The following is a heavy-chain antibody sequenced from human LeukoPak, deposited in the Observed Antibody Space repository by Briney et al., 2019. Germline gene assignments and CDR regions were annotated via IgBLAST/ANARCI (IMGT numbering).Heavy chain of an antibody. J-gene: IGHJ4*01. Sequence: QPGGSLRVSCAASGFSLSTYWMHWVRQAPGKGLVWVARIKGDGSSTIYADSVKGRFTISRDNSKNTLYLQTSSLRAEDTAVYYCARASTTVPNLLEHWGRGTLVTVSS. CDR2: IKGDGSST. CDR3: ARASTTVPNLLEH. CDR1: GFSLSTYW. V-gene: IGHV3-74*01. D-gene: IGHD4-17*01.